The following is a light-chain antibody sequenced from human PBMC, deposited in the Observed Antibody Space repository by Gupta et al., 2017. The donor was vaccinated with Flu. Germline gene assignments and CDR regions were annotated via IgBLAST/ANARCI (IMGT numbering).Light chain of an antibody. J-gene: IGKJ5*01. CDR2: DTS. Sequence: EIVSTQSPATMSLSPGERDTITCRASQSVNIYLAWYQQKPGQATRLLIYDTSNRATGIPARFSGSGSGTDCSLTTSSLEPEDLAVYDCQQRSDWPRGTFGQGTRLEIK. V-gene: IGKV3-11*01. CDR3: QQRSDWPRGT. CDR1: QSVNIY.